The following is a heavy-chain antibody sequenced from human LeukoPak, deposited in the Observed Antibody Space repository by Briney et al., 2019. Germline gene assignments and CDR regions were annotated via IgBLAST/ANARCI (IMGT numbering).Heavy chain of an antibody. CDR3: ANDFWSGYYSDPFDI. CDR1: GFTFRSYA. Sequence: GGSLRLSCAASGFTFRSYAIHWVRQAPGQGLEWVTIISSDGSYKNYADSVKGRFTISRDNSKNTLYLQMNSLRPEDTAVYFCANDFWSGYYSDPFDIWGQGTMVTVSS. D-gene: IGHD3-3*01. V-gene: IGHV3-30*04. J-gene: IGHJ3*02. CDR2: ISSDGSYK.